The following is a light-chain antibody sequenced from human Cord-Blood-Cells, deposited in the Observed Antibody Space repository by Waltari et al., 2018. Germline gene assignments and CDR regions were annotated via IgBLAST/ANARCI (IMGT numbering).Light chain of an antibody. Sequence: DIQMIQSPSSLSASVGDRVTITCRASQSISSYLNWYQQKPGKAPKLLIYAASSLQSGVPSRFSGSGSGTDFTLTISSLQPEDFATYYCQQSYSTPRTFGQGIKVEIK. CDR2: AAS. CDR1: QSISSY. J-gene: IGKJ1*01. CDR3: QQSYSTPRT. V-gene: IGKV1-39*01.